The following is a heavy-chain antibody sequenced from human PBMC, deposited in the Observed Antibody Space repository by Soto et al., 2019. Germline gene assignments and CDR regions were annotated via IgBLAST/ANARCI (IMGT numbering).Heavy chain of an antibody. D-gene: IGHD6-13*01. V-gene: IGHV4-59*01. J-gene: IGHJ4*02. Sequence: SETLSLTCTVSGGSISSNSWSWIRQPPGKGLEWIGCIYYSGSTNFNPSLKSRVTISADTSKSQFSLMLSSVTAADTAVYFCARGFHSTSWTPESWGQGTLVTVSS. CDR1: GGSISSNS. CDR3: ARGFHSTSWTPES. CDR2: IYYSGST.